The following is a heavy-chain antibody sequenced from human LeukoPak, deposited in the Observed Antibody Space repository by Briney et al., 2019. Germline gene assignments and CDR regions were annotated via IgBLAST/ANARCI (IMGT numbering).Heavy chain of an antibody. D-gene: IGHD2-2*01. CDR1: GFTFSNYA. Sequence: GGSLRLSCAASGFTFSNYAMSWVRQAPRKGLEWVSVISGRGTDTSYVDSVKGRFTISRDNSKNTLYLQMNSLRAEDTAVYYCANPFSTPRSNYYIDVWGKGTTVTVSS. CDR2: ISGRGTDT. CDR3: ANPFSTPRSNYYIDV. J-gene: IGHJ6*03. V-gene: IGHV3-23*01.